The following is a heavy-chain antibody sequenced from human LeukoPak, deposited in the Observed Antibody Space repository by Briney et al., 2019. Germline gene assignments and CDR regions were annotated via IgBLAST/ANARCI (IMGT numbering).Heavy chain of an antibody. Sequence: GGSLRLSCAASGSTFSSYAMHWVRQAPGKGLEWVAVMSYDGSNKYYADSVKGRFTISRDNSKNTLYLQMNSLRAEDTAVYYCASGPLQKYDTPSSDYWGQGTLVTVSS. D-gene: IGHD3-22*01. J-gene: IGHJ4*02. CDR3: ASGPLQKYDTPSSDY. V-gene: IGHV3-30-3*01. CDR2: MSYDGSNK. CDR1: GSTFSSYA.